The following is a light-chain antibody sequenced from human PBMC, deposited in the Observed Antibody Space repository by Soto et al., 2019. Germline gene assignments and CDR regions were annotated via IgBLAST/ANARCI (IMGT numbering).Light chain of an antibody. V-gene: IGKV3-20*01. CDR2: GAS. CDR1: QSVSSNY. CDR3: QQFGRSPPSWT. J-gene: IGKJ1*01. Sequence: ETVLTQSPGTLSLSPGERATLSCRASQSVSSNYLAWYQPKPGQAPRLLMYGASTRATGIPDRFSGSGSGTDFTLTISRLEPEDFAVYYCQQFGRSPPSWTFGQGAKVEIK.